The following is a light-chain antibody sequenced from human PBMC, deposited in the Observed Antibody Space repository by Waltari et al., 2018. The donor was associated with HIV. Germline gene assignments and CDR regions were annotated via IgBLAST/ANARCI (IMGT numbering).Light chain of an antibody. J-gene: IGLJ2*01. CDR2: RNN. CDR3: VAWDDSLGGVV. V-gene: IGLV1-47*01. CDR1: TSNIGSNY. Sequence: SVLTQPPSASGTPGQRVTISCSGSTSNIGSNYVFWYQHLPGTAPKLLIHRNNQRPSGVPDRFSGSTSGTSASLAISGLRSEDEAEYYCVAWDDSLGGVVIGGGTKVAVL.